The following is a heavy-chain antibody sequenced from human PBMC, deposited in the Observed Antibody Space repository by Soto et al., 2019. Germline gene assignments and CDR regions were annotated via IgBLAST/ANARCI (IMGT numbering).Heavy chain of an antibody. Sequence: SETLSLTCTVSGGSISSGGYYWSWIRHHPGKGLEWIGYIYYSGSTYYNPSLKSRVTISVDTSKNQFSLKLSSVTAADTAVYYCAGKNDYGGIEYFQHWGQGTLVTVSS. D-gene: IGHD4-17*01. CDR1: GGSISSGGYY. CDR2: IYYSGST. V-gene: IGHV4-31*03. J-gene: IGHJ1*01. CDR3: AGKNDYGGIEYFQH.